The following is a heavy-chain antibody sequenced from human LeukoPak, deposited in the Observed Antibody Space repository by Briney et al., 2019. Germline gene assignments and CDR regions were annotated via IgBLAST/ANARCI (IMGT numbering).Heavy chain of an antibody. Sequence: GGSLRLSCAASGFHFSSYGMHWVRQAPGKGLEWVAVIWNDGSNKYYEESVKGRCTISRDSSKNTLELQMNSLRAEDTAVYYCARSRGGSSSGVGDNFDHWGQGTLVTVSS. CDR2: IWNDGSNK. V-gene: IGHV3-33*01. CDR3: ARSRGGSSSGVGDNFDH. J-gene: IGHJ4*02. CDR1: GFHFSSYG. D-gene: IGHD6-6*01.